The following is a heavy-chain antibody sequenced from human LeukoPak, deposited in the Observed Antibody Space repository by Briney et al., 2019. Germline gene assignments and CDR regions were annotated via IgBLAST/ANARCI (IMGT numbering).Heavy chain of an antibody. CDR2: IKEDGSEK. J-gene: IGHJ4*02. D-gene: IGHD3-10*01. CDR3: TRHDYYGSGSYYNGDY. Sequence: GGSLRLSCAASGFTFSSYWMSWVRQAPGKGLEWVANIKEDGSEKYYVDSVKGRFTISRDNAKNSLYLQMNSLRAEDTAVYYCTRHDYYGSGSYYNGDYWGQGTLVTVSS. CDR1: GFTFSSYW. V-gene: IGHV3-7*01.